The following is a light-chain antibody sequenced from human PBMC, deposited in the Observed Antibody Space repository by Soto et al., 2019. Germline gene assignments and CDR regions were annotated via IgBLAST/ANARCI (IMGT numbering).Light chain of an antibody. CDR3: SSYTTATTLV. CDR1: SSDIGGYNY. CDR2: GVT. Sequence: QSALTQPASVSGSPGQSITISCTGTSSDIGGYNYVSWYQHHPGKAPKVMIYGVTSRPSGVSNRFSGSKSGNTASLTISGLQAEDEADYYCSSYTTATTLVFGGGTKVTVL. J-gene: IGLJ3*02. V-gene: IGLV2-14*03.